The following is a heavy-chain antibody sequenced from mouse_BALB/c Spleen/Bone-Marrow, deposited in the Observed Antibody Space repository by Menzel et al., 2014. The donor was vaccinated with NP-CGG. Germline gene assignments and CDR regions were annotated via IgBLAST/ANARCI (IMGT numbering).Heavy chain of an antibody. V-gene: IGHV7-3*02. CDR1: GFTFTDYY. Sequence: EVQGVESGGGLVQPGGSLRLSCATSGFTFTDYYMSWVRQPPGKALEWLGFIRNKANGYTTEYSASVKGRFTISRDNSQSILYLQMNTLRAEDSATYYGARDGSWFAYWGQGTLVTVSA. CDR2: IRNKANGYTT. CDR3: ARDGSWFAY. J-gene: IGHJ3*01.